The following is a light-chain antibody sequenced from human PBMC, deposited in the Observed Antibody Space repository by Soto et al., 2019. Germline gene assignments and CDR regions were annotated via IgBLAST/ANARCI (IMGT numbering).Light chain of an antibody. J-gene: IGKJ2*01. CDR2: DAS. V-gene: IGKV3-11*01. Sequence: EIVLTQSPATLSLSPGERATLSCRASQSVSSYSAWYQQKPGQAPRLLIYDASNRATGIPARFSGSRSGTDFTLTISSLEPEDFAVYYCQQRSNWPPYTFGQGTKLEIK. CDR3: QQRSNWPPYT. CDR1: QSVSSY.